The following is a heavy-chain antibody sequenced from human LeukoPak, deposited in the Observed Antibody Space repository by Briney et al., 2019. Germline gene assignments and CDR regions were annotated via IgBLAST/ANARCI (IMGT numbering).Heavy chain of an antibody. V-gene: IGHV4-59*01. Sequence: PSETLSLTCTVSAGSISSYYWSWIRQPPGKGLEWIGYIYYSGSTNYNPSLKSRVTISVDTSKNQFSLKLSSVTAADTAVYYCARAHPSFYDILTGYYRTLREIYFDYWGQGTLVTVSS. D-gene: IGHD3-9*01. CDR1: AGSISSYY. J-gene: IGHJ4*02. CDR3: ARAHPSFYDILTGYYRTLREIYFDY. CDR2: IYYSGST.